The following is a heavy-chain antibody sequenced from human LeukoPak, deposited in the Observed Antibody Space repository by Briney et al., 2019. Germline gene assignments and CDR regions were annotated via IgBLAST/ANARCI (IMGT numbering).Heavy chain of an antibody. Sequence: PGGSLRLPCAASGFTFSSYAMHWVRQAPGKGLEWVAVISYDGSNKYYADSVKGRFTISRDNSKNTLYLQMNSLRAEDTAVYYCARAMTTGIFDYWGQGTLVTVSS. CDR1: GFTFSSYA. J-gene: IGHJ4*02. D-gene: IGHD4-17*01. V-gene: IGHV3-30-3*01. CDR3: ARAMTTGIFDY. CDR2: ISYDGSNK.